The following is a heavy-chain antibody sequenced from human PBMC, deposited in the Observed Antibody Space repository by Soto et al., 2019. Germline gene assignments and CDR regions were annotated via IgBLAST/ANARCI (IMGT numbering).Heavy chain of an antibody. CDR3: ARAYYYDSSGYRTAYWFDP. CDR1: GGSFSCYY. Sequence: PSETLSLTCAVYGGSFSCYYWIWIRQPPGKGLEWIGEINHSGSTNYNPSLKSRVTISVDTSKNQFSLKLSSVTAADTAVYYCARAYYYDSSGYRTAYWFDPWGQGTLVTVSS. J-gene: IGHJ5*02. D-gene: IGHD3-22*01. V-gene: IGHV4-34*01. CDR2: INHSGST.